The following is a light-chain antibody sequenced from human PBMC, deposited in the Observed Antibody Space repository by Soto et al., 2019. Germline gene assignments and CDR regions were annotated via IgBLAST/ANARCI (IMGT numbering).Light chain of an antibody. V-gene: IGKV1-12*01. Sequence: DIQMTQSPSSVSASVGDRVTISCRASQFISSWLAWYRQKPGKAPELLIYTASTLHSGVPSRFSGSGSGTDFTLTISSLQPEEFATYYCQQANSFPITFGQGTRLEIK. J-gene: IGKJ5*01. CDR2: TAS. CDR3: QQANSFPIT. CDR1: QFISSW.